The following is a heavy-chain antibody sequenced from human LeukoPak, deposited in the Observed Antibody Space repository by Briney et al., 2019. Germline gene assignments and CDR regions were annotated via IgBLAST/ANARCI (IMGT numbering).Heavy chain of an antibody. J-gene: IGHJ6*04. CDR1: GFTFSTYG. V-gene: IGHV3-21*01. CDR2: ISSSSSYI. Sequence: GGSLRLSCAASGFTFSTYGMNWVRQAPGKGLEWVSSISSSSSYIYYADSVKGRFTISRDNAKNSLYLQMNSLRAEDTAVYYCAELGITMIGGVWGKGTAVTFSS. CDR3: AELGITMIGGV. D-gene: IGHD3-10*02.